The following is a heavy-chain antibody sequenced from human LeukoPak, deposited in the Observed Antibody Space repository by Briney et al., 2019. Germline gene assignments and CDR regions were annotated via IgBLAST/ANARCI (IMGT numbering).Heavy chain of an antibody. V-gene: IGHV4-59*08. Sequence: PSETLSLTCTVSGGSISSYYWSWIRQPPGKGLEWIGYTYYSGTTNYSPSLKSRVTISVDTSKNQFSLKLSSVTAADTAVYYCARRSFSSWSLDYWGQGTLVTVSS. CDR1: GGSISSYY. CDR2: TYYSGTT. J-gene: IGHJ4*02. CDR3: ARRSFSSWSLDY. D-gene: IGHD6-13*01.